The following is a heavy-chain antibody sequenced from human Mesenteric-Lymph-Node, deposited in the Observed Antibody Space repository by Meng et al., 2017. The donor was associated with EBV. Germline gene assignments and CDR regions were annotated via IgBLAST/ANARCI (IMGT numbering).Heavy chain of an antibody. CDR3: ARAIVVVVAATPESFDY. Sequence: EVQLVESGXXLXKPGGXXSXXXXXXGFTFSSYSMNWVRQAPGKGLEWVSSISSSSSYIYYADSVKGRFTISRDNAKNSLYLQMNSLRAEDTAVYYCARAIVVVVAATPESFDYWGQGTLVTVSS. J-gene: IGHJ4*02. CDR2: ISSSSSYI. CDR1: GFTFSSYS. V-gene: IGHV3-21*01. D-gene: IGHD2-15*01.